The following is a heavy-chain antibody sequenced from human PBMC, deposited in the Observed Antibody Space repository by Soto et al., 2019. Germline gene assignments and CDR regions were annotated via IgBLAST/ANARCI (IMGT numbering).Heavy chain of an antibody. Sequence: QVQLVESGGGVVQPGRSLRLSCAASGFTFSSYGMHWVRQAPGKGLEWVAVISYDGSNKYYADSVKGRFTISRDNSKNSLYLQMNSLRAADTDVYYCAKEHPRSSSSYYYSYYGMDVWGQEPTVTVSS. CDR1: GFTFSSYG. D-gene: IGHD6-6*01. V-gene: IGHV3-30*18. J-gene: IGHJ6*02. CDR2: ISYDGSNK. CDR3: AKEHPRSSSSYYYSYYGMDV.